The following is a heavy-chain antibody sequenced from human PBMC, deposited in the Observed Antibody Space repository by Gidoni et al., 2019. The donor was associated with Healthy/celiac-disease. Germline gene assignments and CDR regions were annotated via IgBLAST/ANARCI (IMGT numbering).Heavy chain of an antibody. CDR1: GSPLDDYA. D-gene: IGHD6-13*01. CDR2: ISWNSGSI. J-gene: IGHJ5*02. Sequence: EVQLLESGGGLVQPGRSLSPSCAASGSPLDDYAMHWGRQAPGKGRGWVSGISWNSGSIGYADSVKGRFTISRDNAKNSLYLQMNSLRAEDTALYYCAKDIRSSSWGWFDPWGQGTLVTVSS. CDR3: AKDIRSSSWGWFDP. V-gene: IGHV3-9*01.